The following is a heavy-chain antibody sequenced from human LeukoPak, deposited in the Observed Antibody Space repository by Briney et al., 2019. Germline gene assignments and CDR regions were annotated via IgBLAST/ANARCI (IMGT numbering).Heavy chain of an antibody. CDR2: ISATGDST. D-gene: IGHD3-22*01. Sequence: GGSLRLSCAASGFTFSNYAINWVRQAPGKGLKWVSGISATGDSTYYADSVKGRFTISRDNSKNTLYLQMTSLRAEDTALYYCAKRMTVRGYWDTSGDAFDIWGQGTMVTVSS. CDR3: AKRMTVRGYWDTSGDAFDI. J-gene: IGHJ3*02. CDR1: GFTFSNYA. V-gene: IGHV3-23*01.